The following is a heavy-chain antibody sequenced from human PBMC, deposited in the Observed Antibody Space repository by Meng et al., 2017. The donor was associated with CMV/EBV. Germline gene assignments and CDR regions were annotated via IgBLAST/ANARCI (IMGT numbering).Heavy chain of an antibody. CDR2: ISAYNGNT. V-gene: IGHV1-18*01. D-gene: IGHD3-3*01. CDR1: GYTFTSYG. Sequence: ASVKVSCKASGYTFTSYGISWVRQAPGQGLERMGWISAYNGNTNYAQKLQGRVTMTTDTSTSTAYMELRSLRSDDTAVYYCARGSYYDFWSGPRRFDPWGQGTLVTVSS. J-gene: IGHJ5*02. CDR3: ARGSYYDFWSGPRRFDP.